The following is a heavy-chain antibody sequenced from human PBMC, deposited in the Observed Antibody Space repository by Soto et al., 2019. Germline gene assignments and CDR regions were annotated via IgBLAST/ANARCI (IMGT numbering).Heavy chain of an antibody. CDR1: GGSFSGYY. V-gene: IGHV4-34*01. J-gene: IGHJ4*02. Sequence: TSETLSLTCAVYGGSFSGYYWSWIRQPPGKGLEWIGEINHSGSTNYNPSLKSRVTISVDTSKNQFSLKLSSVTAADTAVYYCARGWIQLWLPRYWGQGTLVTVSS. D-gene: IGHD5-18*01. CDR2: INHSGST. CDR3: ARGWIQLWLPRY.